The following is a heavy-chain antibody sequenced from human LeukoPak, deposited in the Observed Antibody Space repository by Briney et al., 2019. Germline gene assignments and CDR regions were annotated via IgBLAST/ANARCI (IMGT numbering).Heavy chain of an antibody. V-gene: IGHV4-59*12. CDR1: GGSISNFH. D-gene: IGHD3-22*01. CDR3: ARGCNYYDSSGYYYNAFDI. J-gene: IGHJ3*02. CDR2: IFNSGST. Sequence: SETLSLTCTVSGGSISNFHWTWIRQPPGKGLEWIGYIFNSGSTHYNPSLKSRVTISVDTSKNQFSLKLSSVTAADTAVYYCARGCNYYDSSGYYYNAFDIWGQGTMVTVSS.